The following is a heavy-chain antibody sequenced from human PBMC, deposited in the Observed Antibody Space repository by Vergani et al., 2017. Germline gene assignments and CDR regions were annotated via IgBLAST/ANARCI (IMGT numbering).Heavy chain of an antibody. CDR2: IIPIFGTA. CDR3: ASDGDKPYYYYYGMDV. J-gene: IGHJ6*02. D-gene: IGHD4-17*01. CDR1: GGTFSSYA. Sequence: QVQLVQSGAEVKKPGSSVKVSCKASGGTFSSYAISWVRQAPGQGLEWMGGIIPIFGTANYAQKFQGRVTITADKSTSTAYMELSSLRSEDTAVYYCASDGDKPYYYYYGMDVWGQGTTVTVSS. V-gene: IGHV1-69*06.